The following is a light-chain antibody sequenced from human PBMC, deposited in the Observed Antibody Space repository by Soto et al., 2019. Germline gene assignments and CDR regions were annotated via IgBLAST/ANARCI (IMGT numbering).Light chain of an antibody. J-gene: IGKJ4*01. CDR2: WAS. V-gene: IGKV4-1*01. Sequence: DIVMTQSPDSLAVSLGERATMNCKCSRSVLYKSNNKNHLAWYQQKPGQPPQLIIYWASTRESGVPERFSGSGSGTDFTLTISSLEAEGVVFYWRQQYFDAPFTFGGGTKVEI. CDR1: RSVLYKSNNKNH. CDR3: QQYFDAPFT.